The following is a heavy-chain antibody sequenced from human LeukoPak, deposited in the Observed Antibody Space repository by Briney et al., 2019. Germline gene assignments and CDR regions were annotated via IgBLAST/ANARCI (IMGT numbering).Heavy chain of an antibody. CDR3: ARRRYAIAARPRHFDY. CDR2: INHSGST. CDR1: GGSISSYY. D-gene: IGHD6-6*01. V-gene: IGHV4-34*01. J-gene: IGHJ4*02. Sequence: PSETLSLTCTVSGGSISSYYWSWIRQPPGKGLELMGEINHSGSTNYNPSLKSRVTISVDTSKNKFSLKLSSVTAADTAVYYCARRRYAIAARPRHFDYWGQGTLVTVSS.